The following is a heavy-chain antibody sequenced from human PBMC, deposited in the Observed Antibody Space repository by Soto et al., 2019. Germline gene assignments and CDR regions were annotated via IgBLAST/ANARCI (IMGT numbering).Heavy chain of an antibody. V-gene: IGHV1-46*01. CDR1: GYSLTRYY. CDR3: ARKYYFDY. Sequence: QVQLVQSGAEVKKPGASVKVSCKASGYSLTRYYMHWVRQAPGQGLEWMGIIDPSGGSTTYAQRFQGRVTMTRDTSTSTVYMELRSLRFEDTAVYYCARKYYFDYWGQGTLVTVSS. J-gene: IGHJ4*02. CDR2: IDPSGGST.